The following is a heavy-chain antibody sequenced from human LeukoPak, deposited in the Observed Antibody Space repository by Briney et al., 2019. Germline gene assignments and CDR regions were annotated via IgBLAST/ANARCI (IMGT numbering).Heavy chain of an antibody. J-gene: IGHJ5*02. D-gene: IGHD1-26*01. V-gene: IGHV4-39*01. CDR2: IYYSGNT. CDR1: GGSISSSSYY. CDR3: ARLEWELRWFDP. Sequence: SETLSLTCTVSGGSISSSSYYWGWNRQPPGKGLEWIGSIYYSGNTYYNPSLKSRVTISVDTSKNQFSLKLSSVTAADTSVYYCARLEWELRWFDPWGQGTLVTVSS.